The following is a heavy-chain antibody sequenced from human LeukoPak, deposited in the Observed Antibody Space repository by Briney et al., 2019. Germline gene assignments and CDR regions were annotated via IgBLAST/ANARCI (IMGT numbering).Heavy chain of an antibody. CDR1: GCSISSSSYY. J-gene: IGHJ4*02. V-gene: IGHV4-39*01. CDR2: IYYSGST. D-gene: IGHD6-19*01. Sequence: SETLSLTCTVSGCSISSSSYYWVWLRQPPGKGLVGLGSIYYSGSTYYNASLKSRGTISVDTSKNQFSLTLNSVTAADKAVYFCARQVVAVAGTGYFDYWGQGTLVTISS. CDR3: ARQVVAVAGTGYFDY.